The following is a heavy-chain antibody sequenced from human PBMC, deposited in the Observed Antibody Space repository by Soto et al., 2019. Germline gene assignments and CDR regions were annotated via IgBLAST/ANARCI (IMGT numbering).Heavy chain of an antibody. J-gene: IGHJ4*02. Sequence: EVQMVESGGGLVQPGGSLRLSCAASGFTFSRYWMYWVRQAPGKGLEWVANIKEDGSEINYVDSVKGRFTISRDNAKNSLYLQMNSLIVEDTAVYYCASSLLRGQGTLVTVSS. CDR3: ASSLL. V-gene: IGHV3-7*01. CDR1: GFTFSRYW. CDR2: IKEDGSEI.